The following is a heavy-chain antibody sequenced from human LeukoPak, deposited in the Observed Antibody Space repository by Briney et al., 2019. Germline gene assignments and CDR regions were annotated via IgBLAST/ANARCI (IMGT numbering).Heavy chain of an antibody. CDR2: ISSGGITI. CDR1: GFTLSDYY. CDR3: ATGYSSGWY. V-gene: IGHV3-11*01. Sequence: GGSLRLSCAASGFTLSDYYMSWVRQAPGKGLEWVSYISSGGITIYYADSVKGRFTISRDNAKNSLYLQMNSLRAEDTAVYYCATGYSSGWYWGQGTLVTVSS. D-gene: IGHD6-19*01. J-gene: IGHJ4*02.